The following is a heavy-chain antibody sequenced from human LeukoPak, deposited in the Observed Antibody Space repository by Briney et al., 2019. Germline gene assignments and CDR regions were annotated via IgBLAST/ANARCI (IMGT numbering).Heavy chain of an antibody. D-gene: IGHD4-11*01. CDR3: ARDAERGFDYSNSLRY. CDR1: GFTYSHYG. V-gene: IGHV3-33*08. J-gene: IGHJ4*02. CDR2: IWSDGTGK. Sequence: GRSLRLSCAASGFTYSHYGMHWVRQAPGKGLEWVAVIWSDGTGKYYSDAVKGRFSNSRDNSRNTLYLQMDSLRGEDTAVYYCARDAERGFDYSNSLRYWGQGILVAVSS.